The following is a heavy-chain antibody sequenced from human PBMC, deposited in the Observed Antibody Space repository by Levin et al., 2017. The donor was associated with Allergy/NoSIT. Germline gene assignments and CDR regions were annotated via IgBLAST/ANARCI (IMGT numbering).Heavy chain of an antibody. J-gene: IGHJ6*03. CDR1: GFTFSSYR. D-gene: IGHD6-19*01. V-gene: IGHV3-21*01. CDR2: ISSSSSYI. CDR3: ARDVAVAGTSPRDYYYYYMDV. Sequence: SCAASGFTFSSYRMNWVRQAPGKGLEWVSSISSSSSYIYYADSVKGRFTISRDNAKNSLYLQMNSLRAEDTAVYYCARDVAVAGTSPRDYYYYYMDVWGKGTTVTVSS.